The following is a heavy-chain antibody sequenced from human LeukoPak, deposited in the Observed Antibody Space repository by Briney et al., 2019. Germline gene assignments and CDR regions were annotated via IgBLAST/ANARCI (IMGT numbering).Heavy chain of an antibody. J-gene: IGHJ4*02. D-gene: IGHD3-22*01. CDR2: ISYDGSNK. Sequence: PGGSLRLSCAASGFTFSSYAMHWVRQAPGKGLEWVAVISYDGSNKYYADSVKGRFTISRDNSKNTLYLQMNSLRAEDTAVYYCARDVGPNYYDSSGYKDYWGQGTLVTVSS. CDR1: GFTFSSYA. CDR3: ARDVGPNYYDSSGYKDY. V-gene: IGHV3-30*04.